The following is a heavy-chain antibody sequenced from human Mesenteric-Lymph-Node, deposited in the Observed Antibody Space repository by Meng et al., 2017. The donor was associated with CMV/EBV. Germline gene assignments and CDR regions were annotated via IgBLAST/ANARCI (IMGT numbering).Heavy chain of an antibody. Sequence: GESLKISCAASGFTFSNYPIHWVRQAPGKGLEWVALISYDGSNKYYADSVKGRFTISRDNSKNTLYLQMNSLRAEDTAVYYCARGMSYDFWSGYYTIDYWGQGTLVTVSS. CDR1: GFTFSNYP. CDR2: ISYDGSNK. D-gene: IGHD3-3*01. V-gene: IGHV3-30-3*01. CDR3: ARGMSYDFWSGYYTIDY. J-gene: IGHJ4*02.